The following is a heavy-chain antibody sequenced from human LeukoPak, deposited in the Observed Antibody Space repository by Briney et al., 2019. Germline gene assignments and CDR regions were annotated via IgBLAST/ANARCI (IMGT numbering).Heavy chain of an antibody. CDR3: ANLYYDSSGYHDY. Sequence: GSLRLSCAASGFPFSSYAMSWVRQAPGKGLEWVSAISVSGGSTYYADSVKGRFTISRDNPKNTLYLQMNSLRAEDTAVYYCANLYYDSSGYHDYWGQGTLVTVSS. D-gene: IGHD3-22*01. CDR1: GFPFSSYA. CDR2: ISVSGGST. V-gene: IGHV3-23*01. J-gene: IGHJ4*02.